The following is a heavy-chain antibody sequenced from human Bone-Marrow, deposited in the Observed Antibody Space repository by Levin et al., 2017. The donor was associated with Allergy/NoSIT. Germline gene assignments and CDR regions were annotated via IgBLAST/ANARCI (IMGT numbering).Heavy chain of an antibody. D-gene: IGHD3-10*01. V-gene: IGHV3-7*01. CDR3: AREGDRSESYYNLPDY. CDR1: GFTFSSFW. Sequence: PGGSLRLSCAASGFTFSSFWMTWVRQAPGKGLEWVANIKQDGSEKYYVDSVKGRFTISRDNAKNSLYLQMNSLRAEDTAMYYCAREGDRSESYYNLPDYWGQGTLVTVSS. CDR2: IKQDGSEK. J-gene: IGHJ4*02.